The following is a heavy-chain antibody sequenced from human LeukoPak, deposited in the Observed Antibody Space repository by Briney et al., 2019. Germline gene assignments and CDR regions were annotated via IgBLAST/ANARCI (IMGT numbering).Heavy chain of an antibody. CDR2: IYPGDSDT. Sequence: GEPLKISCKGSGYSFTSYWIGGVRQMPGKGLEWMGIIYPGDSDTRYSPSFQGQVTISADKSISTAYLQWSSLKASDTAMYYCARVGPPDRDFSGGSCYSPPFDYWGQGTLVTVSS. J-gene: IGHJ4*02. V-gene: IGHV5-51*01. CDR1: GYSFTSYW. CDR3: ARVGPPDRDFSGGSCYSPPFDY. D-gene: IGHD2-15*01.